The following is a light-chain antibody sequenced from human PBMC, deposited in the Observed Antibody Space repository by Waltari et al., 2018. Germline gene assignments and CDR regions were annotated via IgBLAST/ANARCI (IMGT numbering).Light chain of an antibody. V-gene: IGLV3-19*01. Sequence: SSELTQDPAVSVALGQTVRITCQGDSPRSYYASWYQQKPGQAPGLVIYGKNNRPSGIPDRFSGSSSGNTSSLTITGAQAEDEADYDCNSRDSSGNQLVFGGGTKLTVL. CDR1: SPRSYY. CDR3: NSRDSSGNQLV. J-gene: IGLJ3*02. CDR2: GKN.